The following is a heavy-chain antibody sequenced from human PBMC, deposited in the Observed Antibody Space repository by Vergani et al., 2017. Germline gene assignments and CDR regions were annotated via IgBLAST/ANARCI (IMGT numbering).Heavy chain of an antibody. CDR2: ISWNSGSI. Sequence: VQLVESGGGVVQPGRSLRLSCAASGFTFDDYAMHWVRQAPGKGLEWVSGISWNSGSIGYADSVKGRFTISRDNAKNSLYLQMNSLRAEDTAVYYCARAKGGTGYGDSLGSGYYGMDVWGQGTTVTVSS. V-gene: IGHV3-9*01. J-gene: IGHJ6*02. CDR1: GFTFDDYA. CDR3: ARAKGGTGYGDSLGSGYYGMDV. D-gene: IGHD4-17*01.